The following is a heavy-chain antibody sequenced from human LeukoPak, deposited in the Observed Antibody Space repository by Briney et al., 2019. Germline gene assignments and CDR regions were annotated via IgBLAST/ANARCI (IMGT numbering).Heavy chain of an antibody. J-gene: IGHJ4*02. Sequence: GGSLRLSCAASGFSFSSYAMNWVRQAPGKGLEWVSIIFGNGDTTYYADSVKGRFTISRDNSKNTLYLQMNSLRAEDTAVYYCARRAGGYSHPYDYWGQGILVTVSS. D-gene: IGHD4-23*01. V-gene: IGHV3-23*01. CDR2: IFGNGDTT. CDR1: GFSFSSYA. CDR3: ARRAGGYSHPYDY.